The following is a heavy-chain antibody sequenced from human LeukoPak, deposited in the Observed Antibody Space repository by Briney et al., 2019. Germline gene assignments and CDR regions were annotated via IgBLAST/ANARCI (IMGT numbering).Heavy chain of an antibody. CDR1: GFTFSSYW. Sequence: GGSLRLSCAASGFTFSSYWMSWVRQAPGKGLEWVANIKQDGSEKYYVDSVKGRFTISRDNAKNSLYLQMNSLRAEDTAVYYCARWEDYPPHEYYFDYWGQGTLVTVSS. J-gene: IGHJ4*02. CDR2: IKQDGSEK. CDR3: ARWEDYPPHEYYFDY. D-gene: IGHD1-26*01. V-gene: IGHV3-7*03.